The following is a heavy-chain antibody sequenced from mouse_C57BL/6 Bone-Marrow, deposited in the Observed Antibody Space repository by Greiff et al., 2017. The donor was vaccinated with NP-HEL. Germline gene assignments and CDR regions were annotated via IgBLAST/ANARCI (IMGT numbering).Heavy chain of an antibody. CDR3: AREAAKDY. V-gene: IGHV1-22*01. CDR1: GYTFTEYT. J-gene: IGHJ4*01. Sequence: EVQLQQSGPELVKPGASVKISCKTSGYTFTEYTMHWVKQSPGTSLEWIGNINPYSGGTGYNQTFKGKATVTVDKSSSTAYMELRSVTSETSAVYYRAREAAKDYGGRGTSVTVTS. CDR2: INPYSGGT.